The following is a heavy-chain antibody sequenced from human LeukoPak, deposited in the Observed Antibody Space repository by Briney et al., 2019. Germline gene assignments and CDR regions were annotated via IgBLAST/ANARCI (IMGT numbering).Heavy chain of an antibody. J-gene: IGHJ4*02. CDR1: GYTFTSYG. Sequence: GASVKVSCKASGYTFTSYGISWVRQAPGQGLEWMGWISAYNGNTNYAQKLQGRVTMTTDTSTSTAYMELRSLRSDDTAVYYCARAQSLAVAGGYFDYWGQGTLVTVSS. CDR3: ARAQSLAVAGGYFDY. V-gene: IGHV1-18*01. D-gene: IGHD6-19*01. CDR2: ISAYNGNT.